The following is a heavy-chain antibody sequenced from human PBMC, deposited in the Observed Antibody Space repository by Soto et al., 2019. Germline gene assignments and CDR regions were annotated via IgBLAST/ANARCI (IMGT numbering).Heavy chain of an antibody. Sequence: GGSLRLSCAASGFTFSSYWMHWVRQTPGKGLVWVSRINSEGNTINYADSVKGRFTISRDNARNTLYLQVNSLRAEDTAVYYCARGGSGSYKLDYWGQGTPVTVSS. CDR2: INSEGNTI. CDR3: ARGGSGSYKLDY. CDR1: GFTFSSYW. V-gene: IGHV3-74*01. J-gene: IGHJ4*02. D-gene: IGHD3-10*01.